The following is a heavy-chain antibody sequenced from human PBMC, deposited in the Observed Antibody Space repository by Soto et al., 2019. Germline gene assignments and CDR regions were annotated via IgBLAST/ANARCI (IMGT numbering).Heavy chain of an antibody. CDR2: IKFDGSFT. V-gene: IGHV3-74*01. CDR3: XXXXXXXYGVDV. Sequence: EVQLVESGGGLVQPGGSLRLSCVASGFTFSDYWMHWVRQAPGKGLVWVSRIKFDGSFTSHADSVKGRFTISRDNARXXXXXXXXXXXXXXXXXXXXXXXXXXXYGVDVWGQGTTVTVSS. J-gene: IGHJ6*02. CDR1: GFTFSDYW.